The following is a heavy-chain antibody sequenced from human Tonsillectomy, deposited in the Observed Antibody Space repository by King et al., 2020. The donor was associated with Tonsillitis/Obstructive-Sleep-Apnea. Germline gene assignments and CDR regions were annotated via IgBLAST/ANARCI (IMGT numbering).Heavy chain of an antibody. CDR3: ARTQLFSISSFDY. V-gene: IGHV5-10-1*03. Sequence: VQLVQSGAEVKKPGESLRISCKGSGYSFTNYWITWVRQMPGKGLEWMGRIDPSDSYTNYSPSFQGHVTISADKSISTAYLQWSDLKASDTAMYYCARTQLFSISSFDYWGQGTPVTVSS. D-gene: IGHD6-6*01. J-gene: IGHJ4*02. CDR2: IDPSDSYT. CDR1: GYSFTNYW.